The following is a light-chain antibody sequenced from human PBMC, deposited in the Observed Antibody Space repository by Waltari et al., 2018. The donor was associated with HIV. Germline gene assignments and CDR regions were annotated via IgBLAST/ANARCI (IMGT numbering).Light chain of an antibody. V-gene: IGKV3-15*01. Sequence: ELVMTQSPATVSVSPGERATLSCRASQIISNKLAWYQQKPGQAPRLVMYDASTRATGLPARFSGSGSGTEFTLTISSLQSEDFAVYYCHHYNNWPRRTFGQGTKVEIK. J-gene: IGKJ1*01. CDR1: QIISNK. CDR3: HHYNNWPRRT. CDR2: DAS.